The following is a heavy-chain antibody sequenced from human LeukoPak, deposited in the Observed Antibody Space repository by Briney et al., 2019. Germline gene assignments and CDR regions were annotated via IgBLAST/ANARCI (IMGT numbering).Heavy chain of an antibody. CDR3: ARSNSGSYRELDY. J-gene: IGHJ4*02. CDR1: GVSINSGSYF. Sequence: PSQTLCLTCTVSGVSINSGSYFWSWIRQPAGKGLEWIGRIYTSGITNYNSSLMSRATISIDTSKNQFSLKLSSVTAADTAVYYCARSNSGSYRELDYWGQGALVTVSS. D-gene: IGHD1-26*01. V-gene: IGHV4-61*02. CDR2: IYTSGIT.